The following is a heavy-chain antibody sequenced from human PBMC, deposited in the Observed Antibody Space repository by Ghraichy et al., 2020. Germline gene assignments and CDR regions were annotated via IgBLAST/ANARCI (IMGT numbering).Heavy chain of an antibody. J-gene: IGHJ3*02. CDR3: ARDQPYYDSSGLHAFDI. CDR2: IKQDGSEK. Sequence: GGSLRLSCAASGFTFSSYWMSWVRQAPGKGLEWVANIKQDGSEKYYVDSVKGRFTISRDNAKNSLYLQMNSLRAEDTAVYYCARDQPYYDSSGLHAFDIWGQGTMVTVSS. V-gene: IGHV3-7*01. CDR1: GFTFSSYW. D-gene: IGHD3-22*01.